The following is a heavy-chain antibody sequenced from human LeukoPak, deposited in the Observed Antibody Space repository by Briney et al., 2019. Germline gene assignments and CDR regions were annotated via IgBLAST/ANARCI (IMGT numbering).Heavy chain of an antibody. D-gene: IGHD1-26*01. CDR3: ARDRGSSGGFPL. Sequence: GGSLRLSCAASGFTFRSFEMYWVRQAPGKGLEGVSYINSGGENVQYADSVKGRFTISRDNAENSLYLEMNSLIVDGTAVYYCARDRGSSGGFPLWGQGTLVTVSS. CDR2: INSGGENV. CDR1: GFTFRSFE. J-gene: IGHJ3*01. V-gene: IGHV3-48*03.